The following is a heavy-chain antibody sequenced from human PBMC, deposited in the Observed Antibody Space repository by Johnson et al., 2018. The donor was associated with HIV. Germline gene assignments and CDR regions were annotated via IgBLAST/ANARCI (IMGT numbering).Heavy chain of an antibody. V-gene: IGHV3-30*04. CDR3: AAPPERTGADDAFDI. D-gene: IGHD1-1*01. CDR2: ISYDGSNK. CDR1: GFTFSSYA. Sequence: QVQLVESGGGVVQPGRSLRLSCAASGFTFSSYAMHWVRQAPGKGLGWVAVISYDGSNKYYADSVKGRFTISRDNSKNTLYLQMNSLRAEDTAVYYCAAPPERTGADDAFDIWGQGTMVTVSS. J-gene: IGHJ3*02.